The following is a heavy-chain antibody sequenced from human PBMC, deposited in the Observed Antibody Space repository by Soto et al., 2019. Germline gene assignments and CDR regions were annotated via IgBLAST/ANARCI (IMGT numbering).Heavy chain of an antibody. J-gene: IGHJ4*02. CDR3: ARVRRQGGSPLMDY. CDR1: GGSISSYY. V-gene: IGHV4-59*01. CDR2: IYYSGST. Sequence: SETLSLTCTVSGGSISSYYWSWIRQPPGKGLAWIGYIYYSGSTNYNPSLKSRVTISVDTSKNQFSLKLSSVTAADTAVYYCARVRRQGGSPLMDYWGQGTLVTVSS. D-gene: IGHD1-26*01.